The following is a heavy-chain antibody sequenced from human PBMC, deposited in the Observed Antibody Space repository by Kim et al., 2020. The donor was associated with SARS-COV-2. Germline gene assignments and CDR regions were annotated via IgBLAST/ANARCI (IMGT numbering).Heavy chain of an antibody. J-gene: IGHJ4*02. D-gene: IGHD6-6*01. Sequence: SRPSFQGHVTITADKSISTAYLQWSSLKASDTAMYYCARFGSSSSAHFDYWGQGTLVTVSS. CDR3: ARFGSSSSAHFDY. V-gene: IGHV5-10-1*01.